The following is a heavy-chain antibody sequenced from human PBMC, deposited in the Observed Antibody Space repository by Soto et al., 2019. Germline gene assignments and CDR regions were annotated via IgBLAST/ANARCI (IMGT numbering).Heavy chain of an antibody. J-gene: IGHJ4*02. CDR2: ISAYNGNT. CDR3: ARDLEFTMTRPTAY. Sequence: ASVKVSCKASGYTFTSYGISWVRQAPGQGLEWMGWISAYNGNTNYAQKLQGRVTMTTDTSTSTAYMELRSLRSDDTAVYYCARDLEFTMTRPTAYWGQGTLVTVSS. CDR1: GYTFTSYG. D-gene: IGHD3-22*01. V-gene: IGHV1-18*01.